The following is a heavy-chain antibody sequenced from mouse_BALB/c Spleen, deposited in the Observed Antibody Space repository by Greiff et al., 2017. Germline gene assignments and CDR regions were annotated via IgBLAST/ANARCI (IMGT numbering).Heavy chain of an antibody. J-gene: IGHJ4*01. Sequence: VQLQQSGGGLVQPGGSRKLSCAASGFTFSSFGMHWVRQAPEKGLEWVAYISSGSSTIYYADTVKGRFTISRDNPKNTLFLQMTSLRSEDTAMYYCARYRYDVMDYWGQGTSVTVSS. CDR3: ARYRYDVMDY. CDR2: ISSGSSTI. V-gene: IGHV5-17*02. D-gene: IGHD2-14*01. CDR1: GFTFSSFG.